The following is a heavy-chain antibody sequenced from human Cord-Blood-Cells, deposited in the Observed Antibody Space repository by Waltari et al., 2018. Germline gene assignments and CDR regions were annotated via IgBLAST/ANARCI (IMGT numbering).Heavy chain of an antibody. D-gene: IGHD6-13*01. Sequence: QVTLKESGPVLVKPTETLTLTCTVSGFSLSNARMGVSWIRPPPGKALEWLAHIFSNDEKSYSTSLKSRLTISKDTSKSQVVLTMTNMDPVDTATYYCARIRIAAAGYWYFDLWGRGTLVTVSS. CDR3: ARIRIAAAGYWYFDL. CDR1: GFSLSNARMG. CDR2: IFSNDEK. V-gene: IGHV2-26*01. J-gene: IGHJ2*01.